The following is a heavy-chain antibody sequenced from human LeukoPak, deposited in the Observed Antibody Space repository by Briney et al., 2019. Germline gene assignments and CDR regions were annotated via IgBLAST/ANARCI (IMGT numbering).Heavy chain of an antibody. CDR3: TRGSSGRRDY. CDR2: MNPNSGNT. D-gene: IGHD6-19*01. V-gene: IGHV1-8*01. Sequence: GASVKVSCKASGYTFTTCDINWVRQATGQGLEWMGWMNPNSGNTGYAQSFQGRVTMTRDTSISIAYMELSNLRSEDTAIYYCTRGSSGRRDYWGQGTLVTVSS. J-gene: IGHJ4*02. CDR1: GYTFTTCD.